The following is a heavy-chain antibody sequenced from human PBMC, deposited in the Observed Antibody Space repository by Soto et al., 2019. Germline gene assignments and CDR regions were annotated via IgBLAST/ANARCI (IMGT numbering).Heavy chain of an antibody. Sequence: SETLSLTCTVSGGSVSSGNYYWIWIRQPPGKGLEWIGNIYYDGSTYYSPSLKSRVTMSADTSKNQFSLKLNSVTAADTAVYYCARDSGAYKSFDSWGQGTLVTVS. D-gene: IGHD1-26*01. V-gene: IGHV4-61*01. J-gene: IGHJ4*02. CDR2: IYYDGST. CDR1: GGSVSSGNYY. CDR3: ARDSGAYKSFDS.